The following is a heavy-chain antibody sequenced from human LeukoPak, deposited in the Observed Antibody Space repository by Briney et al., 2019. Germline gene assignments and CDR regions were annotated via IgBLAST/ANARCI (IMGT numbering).Heavy chain of an antibody. J-gene: IGHJ4*02. D-gene: IGHD6-19*01. CDR1: GFTFSSYG. V-gene: IGHV3-30*03. Sequence: GGSLRLSCAASGFTFSSYGTHWVRQAAGKGLEWVAVISYDGSNKYYADSVKGRFTISRDNSKNTLYLQMNSLRAEDTAVYYCARDGGIAVAGSFDYWGQGTLVTVSS. CDR2: ISYDGSNK. CDR3: ARDGGIAVAGSFDY.